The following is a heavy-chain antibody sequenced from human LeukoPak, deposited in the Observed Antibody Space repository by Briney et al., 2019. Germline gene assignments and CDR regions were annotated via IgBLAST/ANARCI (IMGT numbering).Heavy chain of an antibody. CDR2: INPNSGGT. V-gene: IGHV1-2*02. CDR1: GYTFTGYY. D-gene: IGHD2-21*02. Sequence: ASVKVSCKASGYTFTGYYMHWVRQAPGQGLEWMGWINPNSGGTNYAQKFQGRVTMTRDMSISTAYMELSRLRSDDTAVYYCARAITNIVVVTAASRDYWGQGTLVTVSS. CDR3: ARAITNIVVVTAASRDY. J-gene: IGHJ4*02.